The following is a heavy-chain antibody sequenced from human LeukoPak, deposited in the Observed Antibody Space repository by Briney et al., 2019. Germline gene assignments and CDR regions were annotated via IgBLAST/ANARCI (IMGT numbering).Heavy chain of an antibody. CDR1: GGSISSYY. CDR2: IYYSGST. CDR3: ARDISPYYFDN. J-gene: IGHJ4*02. V-gene: IGHV4-59*01. Sequence: PSETLSLTCTVSGGSISSYYLSWIRQPPGKGLECVGYIYYSGSTNYNPSLKSRVTISIDTSKNQFSLKVSSVTAADTAVYYCARDISPYYFDNWGQGTLVTVSS.